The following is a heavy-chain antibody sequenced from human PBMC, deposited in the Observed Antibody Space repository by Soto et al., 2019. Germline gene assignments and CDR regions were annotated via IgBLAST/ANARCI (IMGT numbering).Heavy chain of an antibody. CDR1: GDTFTIFA. J-gene: IGHJ4*02. CDR3: ARDLGSGYDPGDY. V-gene: IGHV1-69*12. D-gene: IGHD5-12*01. CDR2: IIPTIGTT. Sequence: QVQLVQSGAEVKKPGSSVKVSCKASGDTFTIFAISWVRQAPGQGLEWMGGIIPTIGTTNYAQRFQGRITITGDESTGTADQELSSLKAEDTAVYYCARDLGSGYDPGDYWGQGTLVTVSS.